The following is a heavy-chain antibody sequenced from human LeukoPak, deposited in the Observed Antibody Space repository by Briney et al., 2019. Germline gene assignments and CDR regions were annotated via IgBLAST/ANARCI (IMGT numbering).Heavy chain of an antibody. V-gene: IGHV3-30*04. J-gene: IGHJ5*02. CDR3: ARDPDNEVAGPRSGWFDP. CDR2: KSYDGSNK. CDR1: GFTFSSYA. Sequence: GRSLRLSCAATGFTFSSYAMHWVRQAAGKGLEWVAVKSYDGSNKYYADSVKGRFTISRDNSKNTLYLQMNSLRAEDTAVYYCARDPDNEVAGPRSGWFDPWGQGTLVTVSS. D-gene: IGHD6-19*01.